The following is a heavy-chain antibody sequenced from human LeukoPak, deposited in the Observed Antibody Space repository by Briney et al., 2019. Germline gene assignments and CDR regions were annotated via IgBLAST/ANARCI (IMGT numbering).Heavy chain of an antibody. Sequence: SETLSLTCEVSNYPFTSDYYWVWIRQPPGQGLEWIGQIFHSGIAHYNPSLKSRVTMSVDTSRSQFSVNLNSVTAADTAVYYCAGAGFGTAYNRFYYYMDVWGKGTTVTVSS. D-gene: IGHD3-16*01. V-gene: IGHV4-38-2*01. J-gene: IGHJ6*03. CDR3: AGAGFGTAYNRFYYYMDV. CDR1: NYPFTSDYY. CDR2: IFHSGIA.